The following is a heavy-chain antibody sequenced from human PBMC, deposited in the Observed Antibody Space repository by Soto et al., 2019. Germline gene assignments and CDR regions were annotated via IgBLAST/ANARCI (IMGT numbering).Heavy chain of an antibody. D-gene: IGHD3-22*01. J-gene: IGHJ5*02. V-gene: IGHV1-46*01. CDR3: ARAANYYDSSGYDWFDP. Sequence: ASVKVSCKASGYTFTSYYMHWVRQAPGQGLEWMGIINPSGGSTSYAQKFQGRVTMTRDTSTSTVYMELSSLRSEDTAVYYCARAANYYDSSGYDWFDPWGQGTLVTVSS. CDR2: INPSGGST. CDR1: GYTFTSYY.